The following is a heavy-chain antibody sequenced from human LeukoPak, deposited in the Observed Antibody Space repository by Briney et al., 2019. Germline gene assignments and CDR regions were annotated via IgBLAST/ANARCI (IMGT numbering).Heavy chain of an antibody. CDR2: IGSDATNQ. J-gene: IGHJ5*02. V-gene: IGHV3-33*06. CDR1: GFPYSHFG. Sequence: GGPLGLPDEASGFPYSHFGMHGVAQPPAKGWDGGAVIGSDATNQYYADSVKGRFTISRDNFKRTVSLEMNSLRAEDTAVYYCAKDAQRGFDYSNSLEHWGQGSLVIVSS. CDR3: AKDAQRGFDYSNSLEH. D-gene: IGHD4-11*01.